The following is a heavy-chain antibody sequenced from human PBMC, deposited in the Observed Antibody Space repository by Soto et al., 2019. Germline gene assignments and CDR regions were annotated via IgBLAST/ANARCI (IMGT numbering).Heavy chain of an antibody. V-gene: IGHV3-23*01. Sequence: EVQLLESGGGLVQPGGSLRLSCAASGFTFSTYAMNWVRQAPGNGLEWVSAISGSVGSIHSADSVKGRFTISRDNSKNTLYLQMNSLRDADTAVYHCVKGYWKGDVWGQGTTVTVSS. J-gene: IGHJ6*02. CDR1: GFTFSTYA. CDR2: ISGSVGSI. CDR3: VKGYWKGDV. D-gene: IGHD1-1*01.